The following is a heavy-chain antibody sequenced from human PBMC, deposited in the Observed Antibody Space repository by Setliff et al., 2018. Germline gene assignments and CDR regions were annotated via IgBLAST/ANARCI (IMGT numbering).Heavy chain of an antibody. V-gene: IGHV4-4*07. CDR3: ARERQGGFLEWSPFDS. CDR2: VYSHGDT. J-gene: IGHJ4*02. CDR1: GGLIYDHW. D-gene: IGHD3-3*01. Sequence: PSETLSLTCSVSGGLIYDHWWTWVRQTAGEGLRWIGRVYSHGDTEYNPSLKSRVTISVDTSNNQFSLHLTSVTAADTARYFCARERQGGFLEWSPFDSWGRGILVTVSS.